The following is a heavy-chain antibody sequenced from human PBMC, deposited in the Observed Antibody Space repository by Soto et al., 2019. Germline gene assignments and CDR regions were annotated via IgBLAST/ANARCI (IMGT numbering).Heavy chain of an antibody. J-gene: IGHJ4*02. D-gene: IGHD6-6*01. CDR3: AVGIAARPLGY. V-gene: IGHV4-30-2*01. CDR1: GGSISSGGYS. Sequence: QLQLQESGSGLVKTSQTLSLTCAVSGGSISSGGYSWSWIRQPPGKGLEWIGYIYHSGSNYYNPCLQSRVTRSVDRSKNQFSRRLSSVTAADTGVDYWAVGIAARPLGYWGQGTLVTFSS. CDR2: IYHSGSN.